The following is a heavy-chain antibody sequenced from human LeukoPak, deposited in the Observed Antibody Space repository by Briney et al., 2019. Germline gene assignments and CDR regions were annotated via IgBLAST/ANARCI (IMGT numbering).Heavy chain of an antibody. CDR2: INPNSGGT. V-gene: IGHV1-2*02. J-gene: IGHJ4*02. Sequence: GASVKVSCKASGYTFTGYYMHWVRQAPGQGLEWMGWINPNSGGTNYAQKLQGRVTMTTDTSTSTAYMELRSLRSDDTAVYYCARVVDTAMVTVLPYFDYWGQGTLVTVSS. D-gene: IGHD5-18*01. CDR1: GYTFTGYY. CDR3: ARVVDTAMVTVLPYFDY.